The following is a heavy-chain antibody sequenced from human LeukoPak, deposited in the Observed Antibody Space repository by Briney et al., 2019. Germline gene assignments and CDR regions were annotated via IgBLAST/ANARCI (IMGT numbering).Heavy chain of an antibody. V-gene: IGHV4-59*01. CDR1: GGSISSYY. D-gene: IGHD4-11*01. CDR3: ARSDYSNSYFGY. CDR2: IYYSGST. J-gene: IGHJ4*02. Sequence: SETLSLTCTVSGGSISSYYWSWIRQPPGKGLEWIGYIYYSGSTNYNPSLKSRVTISVDTSKNQFSLKLSSVTAADTAVYYCARSDYSNSYFGYCGQGTRVTVSS.